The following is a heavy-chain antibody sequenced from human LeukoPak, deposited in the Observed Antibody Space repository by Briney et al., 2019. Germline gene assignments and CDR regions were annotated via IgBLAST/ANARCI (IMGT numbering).Heavy chain of an antibody. J-gene: IGHJ4*02. V-gene: IGHV1-18*01. D-gene: IGHD3-9*01. Sequence: ASVKVSCKASDYTFTSYGINWVRQAPGKGLEWMGWISVYNGNTNYAQKLQGRVTMTEDTSTDTAYMELSSLRSEDTAVYYCATRDILTGYYSFFDYWGQGTLVTVSS. CDR3: ATRDILTGYYSFFDY. CDR2: ISVYNGNT. CDR1: DYTFTSYG.